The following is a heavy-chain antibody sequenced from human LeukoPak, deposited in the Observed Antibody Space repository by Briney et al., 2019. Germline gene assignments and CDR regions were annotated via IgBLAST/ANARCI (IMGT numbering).Heavy chain of an antibody. CDR1: GFTFSSYW. V-gene: IGHV3-74*01. CDR3: ARDIGDYYYGMDV. Sequence: GGSLRLSCAASGFTFSSYWMHWVRQAPGKGLVWVSRINSDGSSTSYADSVKGRFTISRDNAKNSLYLQMNSLRAEDTAVYYCARDIGDYYYGMDVWGQGTTVTVSS. CDR2: INSDGSST. J-gene: IGHJ6*02.